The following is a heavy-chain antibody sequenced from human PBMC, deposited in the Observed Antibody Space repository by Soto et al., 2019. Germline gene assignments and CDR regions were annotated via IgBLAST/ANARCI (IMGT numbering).Heavy chain of an antibody. CDR3: ARAHLYSSPVTPVLNY. CDR1: GYTFTSYG. J-gene: IGHJ4*02. D-gene: IGHD6-13*01. CDR2: ISAYNGNT. Sequence: ASVKVSCKASGYTFTSYGISWVRQAPGQGLEWMGWISAYNGNTNYAQKLQGRVTMTTDTSTSTAYMELRSLRSDDTAVYYCARAHLYSSPVTPVLNYWGQGTLVTVSS. V-gene: IGHV1-18*04.